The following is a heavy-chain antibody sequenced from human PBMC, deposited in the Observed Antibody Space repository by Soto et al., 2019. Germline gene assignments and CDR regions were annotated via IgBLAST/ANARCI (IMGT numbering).Heavy chain of an antibody. CDR2: IIPIFGTA. CDR3: ASAVTYYYDSDWYFDL. D-gene: IGHD3-22*01. CDR1: GGTFSSYA. V-gene: IGHV1-69*01. J-gene: IGHJ2*01. Sequence: QVQLVQSGAEVKKPGSSVKVSCKASGGTFSSYAISWVRQAPGQGLEWMGGIIPIFGTANYALKFQGRVTITADESTSTAYMELSSLRSEDTAVYYCASAVTYYYDSDWYFDLWGRGTLVTVSS.